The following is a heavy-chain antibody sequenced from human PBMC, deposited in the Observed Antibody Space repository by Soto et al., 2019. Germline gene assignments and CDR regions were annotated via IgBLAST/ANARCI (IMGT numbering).Heavy chain of an antibody. CDR2: ISAYNGNT. V-gene: IGHV1-18*01. D-gene: IGHD3-3*01. CDR1: GYTFSDYG. Sequence: ASVKVSCKASGYTFSDYGISWVRQAPGQGLEWMGWISAYNGNTKFPQKFQGRVTLTTDTSTTTAYMELRSLRAEDTAVYYCARDLVFWSGPDYWGQGTLVTVSS. J-gene: IGHJ4*02. CDR3: ARDLVFWSGPDY.